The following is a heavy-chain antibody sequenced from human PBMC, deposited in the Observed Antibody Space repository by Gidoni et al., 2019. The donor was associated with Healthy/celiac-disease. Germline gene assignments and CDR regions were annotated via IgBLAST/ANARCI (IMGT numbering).Heavy chain of an antibody. V-gene: IGHV1-2*04. J-gene: IGHJ6*03. D-gene: IGHD6-19*01. CDR3: ARGEYSSGWPYYYYMDV. Sequence: QVQLVQSGAEVKKPGASVKVSCKASGYTFTGHDMHWVRQAPGQGLEWMGWINPNSGGTNYAQKFQGWVTMTRDTSISTAYMELSRLRSDDTAVYYCARGEYSSGWPYYYYMDVWGKGTTVTVSS. CDR1: GYTFTGHD. CDR2: INPNSGGT.